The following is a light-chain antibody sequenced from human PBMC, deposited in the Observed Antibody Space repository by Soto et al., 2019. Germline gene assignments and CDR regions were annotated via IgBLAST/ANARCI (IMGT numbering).Light chain of an antibody. CDR1: QSISSW. Sequence: DIQMSQSPSALSPYVGDRVTITCRARQSISSWLNWYQQKPGKAPQLLMYAASGLQSGGPSRFSGSGSGTDFTLTISSLQPEDFATYYCQQRYSTGYTLGHGTKVDI. CDR2: AAS. J-gene: IGKJ2*01. CDR3: QQRYSTGYT. V-gene: IGKV1-39*01.